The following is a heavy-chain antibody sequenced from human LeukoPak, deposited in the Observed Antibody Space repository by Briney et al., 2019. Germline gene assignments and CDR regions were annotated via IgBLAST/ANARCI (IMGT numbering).Heavy chain of an antibody. Sequence: GGSLRLSCAASGFTFSGYPIHWVRQAPGKGLEWVAVISYDGSNKYYADSVKGRITISRDNSKNTLYLQMNSLRAEDTAVYYCAKDREYSSGWYGGRGDRFDYWGQGTLVTVSS. CDR1: GFTFSGYP. CDR2: ISYDGSNK. D-gene: IGHD6-19*01. J-gene: IGHJ4*02. V-gene: IGHV3-30-3*02. CDR3: AKDREYSSGWYGGRGDRFDY.